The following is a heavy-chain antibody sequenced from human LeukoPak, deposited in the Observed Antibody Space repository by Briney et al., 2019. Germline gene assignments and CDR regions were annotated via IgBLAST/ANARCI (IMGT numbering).Heavy chain of an antibody. V-gene: IGHV1-8*01. J-gene: IGHJ4*02. D-gene: IGHD3-10*01. CDR3: ARNPAASGSFEY. CDR2: MNPNSGNT. Sequence: ASVKVSCKASGYTSTNYDINWVRQATGQGLEWMGWMNPNSGNTGYAQRFQGRVTMTRDTSTGTAYMDLSSLTSEDTAVYYCARNPAASGSFEYWGQGTLVTVSS. CDR1: GYTSTNYD.